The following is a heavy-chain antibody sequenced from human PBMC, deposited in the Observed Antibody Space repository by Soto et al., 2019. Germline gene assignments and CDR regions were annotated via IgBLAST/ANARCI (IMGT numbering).Heavy chain of an antibody. V-gene: IGHV1-2*02. CDR3: ARVRDYDFWSGYFGDSNAFLSDY. CDR1: GYTLTGYY. CDR2: INPNSGGT. D-gene: IGHD3-3*01. J-gene: IGHJ4*02. Sequence: ASVKVSCKASGYTLTGYYMHWVRQAPGQGLEWMGWINPNSGGTNYAQKFQGRVTMTRDTSISTAYMELSRLRSDDTAVYYCARVRDYDFWSGYFGDSNAFLSDYWGQGTLLTVST.